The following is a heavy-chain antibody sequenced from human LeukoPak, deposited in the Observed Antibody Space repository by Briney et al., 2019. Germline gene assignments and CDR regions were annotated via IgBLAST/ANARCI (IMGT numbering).Heavy chain of an antibody. CDR3: ARTTEGLLRYFDWSHAFDI. V-gene: IGHV2-5*02. Sequence: SGPTLVKPTQTLTLTCTFSGFSLSTSGVGVGWIRQPPGKALEWLALIYWDDDKRYSPSLKSRLTITKDTSKNQVVLTMTNMDPVDTATYYCARTTEGLLRYFDWSHAFDIWGQGTMVTVSS. CDR1: GFSLSTSGVG. D-gene: IGHD3-9*01. J-gene: IGHJ3*02. CDR2: IYWDDDK.